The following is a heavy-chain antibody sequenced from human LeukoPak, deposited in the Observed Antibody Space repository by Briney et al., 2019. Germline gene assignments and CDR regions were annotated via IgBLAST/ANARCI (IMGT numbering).Heavy chain of an antibody. J-gene: IGHJ4*02. CDR1: GGSISSYY. CDR3: ARHYYYGSGSYPIDY. Sequence: SETLSLTCTVSGGSISSYYWSWIRQPPGKGLEWIGYIYYSGSTNYNPSLKSRVTISVDTSKNQFSLKLSSVTAADTAVYYYARHYYYGSGSYPIDYWGQGTLVTVSS. CDR2: IYYSGST. D-gene: IGHD3-10*01. V-gene: IGHV4-59*08.